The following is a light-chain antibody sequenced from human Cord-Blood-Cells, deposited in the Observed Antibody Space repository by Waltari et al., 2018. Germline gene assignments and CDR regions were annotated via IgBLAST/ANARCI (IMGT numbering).Light chain of an antibody. CDR3: QSYDSSLSGYV. CDR1: SSNIAAGSD. Sequence: QSVLTQPPSVSGDPGQRVTISCTGSSSNIAAGSDVHWYQPLPGTAPKLLIYGNSNRPSGVPDRFSGSKSGTSASLAITGLQAEDEADYYCQSYDSSLSGYVFGTGTKVTVL. V-gene: IGLV1-40*01. J-gene: IGLJ1*01. CDR2: GNS.